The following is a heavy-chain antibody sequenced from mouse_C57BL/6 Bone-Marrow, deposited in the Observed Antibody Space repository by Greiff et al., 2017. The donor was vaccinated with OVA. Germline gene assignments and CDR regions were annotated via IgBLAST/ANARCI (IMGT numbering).Heavy chain of an antibody. CDR3: ARGSSYLDY. V-gene: IGHV5-4*01. CDR1: GFTFSSYA. Sequence: EVQGVESGGGLVKPGGSLKLSCAASGFTFSSYAMSWVRQTPEKRLEWVATISDGGSYTYYPDNVKGRFTISRDNAKNNLYLQMSHLKSEDTAMYYCARGSSYLDYWGQGTTLTVSS. CDR2: ISDGGSYT. J-gene: IGHJ2*01. D-gene: IGHD1-1*01.